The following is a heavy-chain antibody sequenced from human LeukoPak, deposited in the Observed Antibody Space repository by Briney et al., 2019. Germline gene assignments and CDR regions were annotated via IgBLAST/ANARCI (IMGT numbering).Heavy chain of an antibody. CDR3: ARSVPAATVDY. V-gene: IGHV4-39*01. J-gene: IGHJ4*02. CDR1: GGSISSGSYY. D-gene: IGHD2-2*01. Sequence: PSQTLSLTCTVSGGSISSGSYYWGWIRQPPGKGLEWIGSIYYSGSTYYNPSLKSRVTISVDTSKNQFSLKLSSVTAADTAVYYCARSVPAATVDYWGQGTLVTVSS. CDR2: IYYSGST.